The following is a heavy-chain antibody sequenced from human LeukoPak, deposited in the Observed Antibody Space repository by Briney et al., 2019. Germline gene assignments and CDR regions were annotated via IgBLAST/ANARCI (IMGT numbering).Heavy chain of an antibody. CDR3: ARSAVAGLSWFDP. CDR2: IYYSGST. CDR1: GGSISSYY. J-gene: IGHJ5*02. Sequence: PSETLSLTCTVSGGSISSYYWSWIRQPPGKGLEWIGYIYYSGSTNYNPSLKSRVTISVDTSKNQFSLKLSSVTAADTAVYYCARSAVAGLSWFDPWGQGTLVTVSS. D-gene: IGHD6-19*01. V-gene: IGHV4-59*08.